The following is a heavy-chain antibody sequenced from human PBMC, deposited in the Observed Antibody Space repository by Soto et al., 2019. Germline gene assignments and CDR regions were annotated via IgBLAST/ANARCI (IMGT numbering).Heavy chain of an antibody. Sequence: GGSLRLSCAASGFTFSDYWMSWVRQAPGKGPEWVANIKFDGSEKQYVDSVKGRFSISRDNSRNSLFLQMNSLRAGDTAVYYCAKDHRIAVAGTNFDYWGQGTLVTVSS. CDR2: IKFDGSEK. J-gene: IGHJ4*02. D-gene: IGHD6-19*01. V-gene: IGHV3-7*03. CDR1: GFTFSDYW. CDR3: AKDHRIAVAGTNFDY.